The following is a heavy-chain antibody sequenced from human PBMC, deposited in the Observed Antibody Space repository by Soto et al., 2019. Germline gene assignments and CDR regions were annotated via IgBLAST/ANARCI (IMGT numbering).Heavy chain of an antibody. Sequence: GGSLRLSCAASGFTFSSYSMSWVRQAPGKGLEWVSAITGSGGSTYYADSVKGRFTISRDNSKNTLYLQMNSLRAEDTAVYYCAKEGDLIGYNYGSCFDYWGQGTLVTVSS. CDR2: ITGSGGST. CDR3: AKEGDLIGYNYGSCFDY. J-gene: IGHJ4*02. CDR1: GFTFSSYS. V-gene: IGHV3-23*01. D-gene: IGHD5-18*01.